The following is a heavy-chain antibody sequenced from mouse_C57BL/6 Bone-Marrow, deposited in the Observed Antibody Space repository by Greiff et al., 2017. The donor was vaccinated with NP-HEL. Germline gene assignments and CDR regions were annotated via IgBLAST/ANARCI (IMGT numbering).Heavy chain of an antibody. D-gene: IGHD1-2*01. J-gene: IGHJ4*01. Sequence: EVHLVESGEGLVKPGGSLKLSCAASGFTFSSYAMSWVRQTPEKRLEWVAYLSSGGDYIYYADTVKGRFTISRDNARNTLYLQMSSLKSEDTAMYYCTRDGYVNYAMDYWGQGTSVTVSS. CDR2: LSSGGDYI. V-gene: IGHV5-9-1*02. CDR3: TRDGYVNYAMDY. CDR1: GFTFSSYA.